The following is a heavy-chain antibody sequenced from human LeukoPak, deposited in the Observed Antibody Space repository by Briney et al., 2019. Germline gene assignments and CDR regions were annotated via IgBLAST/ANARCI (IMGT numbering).Heavy chain of an antibody. CDR1: GGSFSGYS. D-gene: IGHD2-2*01. Sequence: SETLSLTCAVYGGSFSGYSWSWIRQPPGKGLEWIGEINHSGSTNYNPSLKSRVTISVGTSKNQFSLKLNSVTAADTAVYYCARRGVVPAARRQFDYWGQGALVTVSS. V-gene: IGHV4-34*01. J-gene: IGHJ4*02. CDR3: ARRGVVPAARRQFDY. CDR2: INHSGST.